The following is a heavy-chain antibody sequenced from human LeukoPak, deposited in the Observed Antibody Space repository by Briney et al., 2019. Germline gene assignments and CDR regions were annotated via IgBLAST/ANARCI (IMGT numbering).Heavy chain of an antibody. J-gene: IGHJ6*03. CDR2: ISTYNGNT. V-gene: IGHV1-18*01. Sequence: ASVKVSCKTSGYTFTNYGVNWVRQAPGQGLEWMGWISTYNGNTNYAQKLQGRVIMTTDTSTSTAYMELRSLRSDDTAVYYCARDGTKLAWFGELRITRYYYYYMDVWGKGTTVTISS. D-gene: IGHD3-10*01. CDR3: ARDGTKLAWFGELRITRYYYYYMDV. CDR1: GYTFTNYG.